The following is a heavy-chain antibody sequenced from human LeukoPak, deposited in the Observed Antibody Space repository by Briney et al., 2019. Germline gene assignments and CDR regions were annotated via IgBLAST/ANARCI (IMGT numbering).Heavy chain of an antibody. J-gene: IGHJ3*02. CDR2: INHSGST. CDR1: GGSFSGYY. CDR3: AGAPPAIYYYDSSGYPGAFDI. V-gene: IGHV4-34*01. D-gene: IGHD3-22*01. Sequence: PSETLSLTCAVYGGSFSGYYWSWIRQPPGKGLEWIGEINHSGSTNYNPSLKSRVTISVDTSKNQFSLKLSSVTAADTAVYYCAGAPPAIYYYDSSGYPGAFDIWGQGTMVTVSS.